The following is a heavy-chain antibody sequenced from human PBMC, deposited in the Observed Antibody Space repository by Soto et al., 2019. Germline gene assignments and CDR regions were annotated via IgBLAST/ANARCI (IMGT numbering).Heavy chain of an antibody. D-gene: IGHD1-1*01. CDR2: ISAYNGNT. V-gene: IGHV1-18*01. J-gene: IGHJ4*02. Sequence: QVQLVQSGIEVKKPGASVKVSCKASGYTFTNYAISWVRQAPGQGLEWMGWISAYNGNTNYVQRLQGRVTMTTDTSTTTVYMELRSLRSDDTGVYYCARDGGYMDYWGQGTLVTVSS. CDR1: GYTFTNYA. CDR3: ARDGGYMDY.